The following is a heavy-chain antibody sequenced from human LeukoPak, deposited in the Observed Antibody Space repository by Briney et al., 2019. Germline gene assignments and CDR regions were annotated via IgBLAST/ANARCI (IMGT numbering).Heavy chain of an antibody. CDR1: GYTFTSYG. D-gene: IGHD3-10*01. V-gene: IGHV1-18*04. CDR3: ARGVIHLGYYYYGMDV. Sequence: GASVKVSCKASGYTFTSYGISWVRQAPGQGLEWMGWISAYNGNTNHAQKLQGRVTMTTDTSTSTAYMELRSLRSDDTAVYYCARGVIHLGYYYYGMDVWGKGTTVTVSS. CDR2: ISAYNGNT. J-gene: IGHJ6*04.